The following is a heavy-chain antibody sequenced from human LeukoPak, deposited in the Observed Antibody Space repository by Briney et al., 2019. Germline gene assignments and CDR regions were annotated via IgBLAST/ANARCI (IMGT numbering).Heavy chain of an antibody. V-gene: IGHV4-59*01. D-gene: IGHD6-19*01. CDR2: IYYSGST. CDR3: AREDDSSGWYFAFDI. J-gene: IGHJ3*02. Sequence: SETLSLTCTVSGGSISSYYWSWIRQPPGKGLEWIGYIYYSGSTNYNPSLKSRVTISVDTSKNQFSLKLSSVTAADTAVYYCAREDDSSGWYFAFDIWGQGTMVTVSS. CDR1: GGSISSYY.